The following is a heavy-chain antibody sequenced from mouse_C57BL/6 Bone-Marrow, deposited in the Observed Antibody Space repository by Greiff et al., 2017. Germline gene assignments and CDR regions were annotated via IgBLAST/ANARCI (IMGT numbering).Heavy chain of an antibody. CDR1: GYTFTDYE. V-gene: IGHV1-15*01. Sequence: QVQLQQSGAELVRPGASVTLSCKASGYTFTDYEMHWVKQTPVHGLEWIGAIDPATGGTAYNQKFKGKAILTADKSSSTAYMELRSLTSEDSAVYYCTRAVTDFDYWVQGTTLTVSS. CDR3: TRAVTDFDY. D-gene: IGHD2-13*01. CDR2: IDPATGGT. J-gene: IGHJ2*01.